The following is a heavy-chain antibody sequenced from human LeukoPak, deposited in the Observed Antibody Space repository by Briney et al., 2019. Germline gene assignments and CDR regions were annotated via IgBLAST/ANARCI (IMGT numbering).Heavy chain of an antibody. CDR2: ISYDGSNK. CDR3: ARSVWLVGRPFDY. D-gene: IGHD6-19*01. V-gene: IGHV3-30-3*01. Sequence: GGSLRLSCAASGFTFSSYAMHWVRQAPGKGLEWVAVISYDGSNKYYADSVKGRFTISRDNSKNTLYLQMYSLRAEDTAVYYCARSVWLVGRPFDYWGQGTLVTVSS. CDR1: GFTFSSYA. J-gene: IGHJ4*02.